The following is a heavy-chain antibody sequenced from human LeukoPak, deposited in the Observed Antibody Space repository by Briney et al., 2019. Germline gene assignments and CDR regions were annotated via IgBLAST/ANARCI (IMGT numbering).Heavy chain of an antibody. V-gene: IGHV4-4*07. CDR3: ARSVDYDSSGYYYLGDYFDY. CDR2: IYTSGTT. D-gene: IGHD3-22*01. CDR1: GGSISSYY. Sequence: PSETLSLTCTVSGGSISSYYWSWIRQPAGKGLEWIGRIYTSGTTNYNPSLKSRVTMSVDTSKNQFSLKLSSVTAADTAVYYCARSVDYDSSGYYYLGDYFDYWGQGTLVTVSS. J-gene: IGHJ4*02.